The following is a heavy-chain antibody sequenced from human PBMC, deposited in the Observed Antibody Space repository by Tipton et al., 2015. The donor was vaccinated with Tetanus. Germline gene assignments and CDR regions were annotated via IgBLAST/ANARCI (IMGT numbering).Heavy chain of an antibody. D-gene: IGHD5-24*01. CDR3: ARGSRDGYNYDFDY. CDR1: GGSFSGYY. CDR2: INHSGST. V-gene: IGHV4-34*01. J-gene: IGHJ4*02. Sequence: TLSLTCAVYGGSFSGYYWSWIRQPPGKGLEWIGEINHSGSTNYNPSVKSRVTISVDTSKNQFSLKLRTVTAADTAVYYCARGSRDGYNYDFDYWGQGTLVTVSS.